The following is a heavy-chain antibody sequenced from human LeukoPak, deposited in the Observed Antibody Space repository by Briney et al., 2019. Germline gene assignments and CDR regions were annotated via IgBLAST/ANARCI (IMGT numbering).Heavy chain of an antibody. V-gene: IGHV1-2*04. Sequence: ASVKVSCKASGYTFTCYYMHWVRQAPGQGLEWMGWINPNSGGTNYAQKFQGWVTMTRDTSISIAYMELSRLRSDDTAVYYCARASGSGWYTYFDYWGQGTLVTVSS. J-gene: IGHJ4*02. D-gene: IGHD6-19*01. CDR2: INPNSGGT. CDR1: GYTFTCYY. CDR3: ARASGSGWYTYFDY.